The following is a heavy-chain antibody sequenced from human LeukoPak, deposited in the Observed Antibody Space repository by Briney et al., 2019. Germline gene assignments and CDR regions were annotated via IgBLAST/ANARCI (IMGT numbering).Heavy chain of an antibody. D-gene: IGHD3-3*01. CDR1: GFTFSSYG. Sequence: PGGSLRLSCAASGFTFSSYGMHWVRQAPGKGLEWVAFIRYDGSNKYYADSVKGRFTISRDNSKNTLYLQMNSLRAEDTAVYYCAKDRLLGITIFGVSRFPFDYWGQGTLVTVSS. J-gene: IGHJ4*02. V-gene: IGHV3-30*02. CDR2: IRYDGSNK. CDR3: AKDRLLGITIFGVSRFPFDY.